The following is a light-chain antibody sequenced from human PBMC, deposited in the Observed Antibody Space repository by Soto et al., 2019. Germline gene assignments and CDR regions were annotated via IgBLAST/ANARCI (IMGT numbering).Light chain of an antibody. V-gene: IGLV2-14*01. J-gene: IGLJ3*02. CDR1: SSDVGGYNF. CDR3: SSYTFSSTLVV. Sequence: QSALTQPASVSGSPGQSITISCTGTSSDVGGYNFVPWYQQHPGKAPRLMIFEVNNRPSGVSDRFSGSKSGNTASLTISGLQAEDEADYYCSSYTFSSTLVVFGGGTKVTVL. CDR2: EVN.